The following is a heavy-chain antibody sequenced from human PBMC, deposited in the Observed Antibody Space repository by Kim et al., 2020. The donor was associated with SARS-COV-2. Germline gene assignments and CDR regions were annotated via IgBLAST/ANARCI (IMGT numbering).Heavy chain of an antibody. J-gene: IGHJ3*02. CDR2: IGYAGDT. CDR1: GFTFSSYD. CDR3: ARDDDPAGTGAFDI. Sequence: GGSLRLSCAASGFTFSSYDMHWVRQAPGKGLEWVSAIGYAGDTYYPGSVKGRFTISRENAKNSLYLQMNSLRAGDTAVYYCARDDDPAGTGAFDIWGQGTMVTFSS. V-gene: IGHV3-13*01. D-gene: IGHD6-13*01.